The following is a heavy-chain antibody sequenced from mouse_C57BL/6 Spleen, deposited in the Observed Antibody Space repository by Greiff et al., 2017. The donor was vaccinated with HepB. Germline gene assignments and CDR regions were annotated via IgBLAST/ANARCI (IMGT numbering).Heavy chain of an antibody. J-gene: IGHJ4*01. CDR1: GYTFTDYY. Sequence: EVKVVESGPELVKPGASVKISCKASGYTFTDYYMNWVKQSHGKSLEWIGDINPNNGGTSYNQKFKGKATLTVDKSSSTAYMELRSLTSEDSAVYYCAIRATVVATEAMDYWGQGTSVTVSS. CDR3: AIRATVVATEAMDY. CDR2: INPNNGGT. V-gene: IGHV1-26*01. D-gene: IGHD1-1*01.